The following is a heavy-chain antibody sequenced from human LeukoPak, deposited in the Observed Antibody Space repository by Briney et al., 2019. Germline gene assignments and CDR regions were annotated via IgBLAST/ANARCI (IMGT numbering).Heavy chain of an antibody. D-gene: IGHD3-3*01. J-gene: IGHJ6*03. V-gene: IGHV1-18*04. Sequence: ASVKVSCKASGYTFTGYYMHWVRQAPGQGLEWMGWISACNGNTNYAQKLQGRVTMTTDTSTSTAYMELRSLRSDDTAVYYCAREGGEDFWSGYLLTYYYYMDVWGKGTTVTVSS. CDR1: GYTFTGYY. CDR3: AREGGEDFWSGYLLTYYYYMDV. CDR2: ISACNGNT.